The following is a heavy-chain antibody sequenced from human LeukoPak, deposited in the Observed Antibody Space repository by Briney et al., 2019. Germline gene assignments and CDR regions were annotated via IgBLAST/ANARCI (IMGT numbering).Heavy chain of an antibody. CDR1: GFTFSSYA. D-gene: IGHD3-22*01. J-gene: IGHJ4*02. V-gene: IGHV3-23*01. CDR2: ISSSGGST. CDR3: TKRHDYYETSGYYPDFDF. Sequence: GGSLRLSCAASGFTFSSYAMSWVRQAPGKGLEWVSGISSSGGSTVYADSVKGRLTISRDNFRNTVFLQMNSLRAEDTAVYYCTKRHDYYETSGYYPDFDFWGQGTLVSVSP.